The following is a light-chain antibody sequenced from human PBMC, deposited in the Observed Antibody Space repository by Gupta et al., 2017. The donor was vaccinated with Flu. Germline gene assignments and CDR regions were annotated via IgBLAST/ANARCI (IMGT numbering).Light chain of an antibody. J-gene: IGLJ2*01. Sequence: QSALTQPPSASGSPGQSVTISCTGTSSDVGGYKYVSWYQQYPGKAPKLMIYEVTKRPSGVPDRFSGSKSGNTASLTVSVPQAEDEADYYCSSYAGSNNLLFGGGTKLTVL. CDR3: SSYAGSNNLL. V-gene: IGLV2-8*01. CDR2: EVT. CDR1: SSDVGGYKY.